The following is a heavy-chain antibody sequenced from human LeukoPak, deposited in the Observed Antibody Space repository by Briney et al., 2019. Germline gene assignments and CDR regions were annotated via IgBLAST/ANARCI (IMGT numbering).Heavy chain of an antibody. CDR2: IYPGDSDT. D-gene: IGHD1-26*01. V-gene: IGHV5-51*01. CDR1: GSPFTSYW. Sequence: GGPLKISCKGSGSPFTSYWIGWVRRLPGKGLEWMGIIYPGDSDTSYSPSFQGQVTISADKSISTAYLQWSSLKASDTAMYYCARFGSGSYYKAPFDYWGQGTLVTVSS. J-gene: IGHJ4*02. CDR3: ARFGSGSYYKAPFDY.